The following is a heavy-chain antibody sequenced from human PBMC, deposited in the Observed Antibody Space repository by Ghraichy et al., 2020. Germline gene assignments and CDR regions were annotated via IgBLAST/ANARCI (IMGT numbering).Heavy chain of an antibody. CDR2: ISGSGGTT. CDR3: AKDRGYYGSGTYYNLLFDY. CDR1: GFIFSTYA. Sequence: GESLNISCAASGFIFSTYAMSWVRQAPGKGLEWVSAISGSGGTTYYADSVKGRFTISRDNSKKTLYLQMNSLRAEDTAVYYCAKDRGYYGSGTYYNLLFDYWGQGTLVTVSS. V-gene: IGHV3-23*01. D-gene: IGHD3-10*01. J-gene: IGHJ4*02.